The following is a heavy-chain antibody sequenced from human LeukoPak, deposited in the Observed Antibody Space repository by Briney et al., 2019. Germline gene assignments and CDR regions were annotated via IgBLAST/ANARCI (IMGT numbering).Heavy chain of an antibody. CDR3: ARWDPGAVILSY. CDR1: GGSISSYY. CDR2: IYYSGST. V-gene: IGHV4-59*01. Sequence: SETLSLTCTVSGGSISSYYWSWIRQPPGKGLEWIGYIYYSGSTNYNPSLKSRVTISVDTSKNQFSLKLSSVTAADTAVYYCARWDPGAVILSYWGQGTLVTVSS. J-gene: IGHJ4*02. D-gene: IGHD3-16*02.